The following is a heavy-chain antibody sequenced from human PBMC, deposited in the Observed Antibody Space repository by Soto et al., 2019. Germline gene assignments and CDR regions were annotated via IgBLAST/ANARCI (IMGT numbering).Heavy chain of an antibody. D-gene: IGHD2-21*01. J-gene: IGHJ6*02. CDR1: GYTFTSYD. Sequence: QVQLVQSGAEVKKPGASVKVSCKASGYTFTSYDINWVRQATGQGLEWMGWMNPKSGYTGYAEKFQGRVTMSRNTPTSTAYMELSSLRFEDTAVYYCARTAGDLDVWVQGTTVTVSS. CDR3: ARTAGDLDV. CDR2: MNPKSGYT. V-gene: IGHV1-8*01.